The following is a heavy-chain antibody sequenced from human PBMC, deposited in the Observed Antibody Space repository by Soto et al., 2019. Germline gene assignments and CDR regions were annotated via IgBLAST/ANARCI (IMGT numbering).Heavy chain of an antibody. CDR1: GYTFTSYG. Sequence: QVQLVQSGAEVKKPGASVKVSCKASGYTFTSYGISWVRQAPGQGLEWMGWISAYNGNTNYAQKLQGRVTMTTDTSTSTAYMELRSLRSDDTAVYYCGRFMTYYYYSSGYYASDWGQGTMVTVSS. CDR2: ISAYNGNT. D-gene: IGHD3-22*01. CDR3: GRFMTYYYYSSGYYASD. V-gene: IGHV1-18*01. J-gene: IGHJ4*02.